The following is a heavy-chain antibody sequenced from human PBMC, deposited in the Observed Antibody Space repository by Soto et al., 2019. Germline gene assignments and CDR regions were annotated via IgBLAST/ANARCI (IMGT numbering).Heavy chain of an antibody. CDR3: ARTTVTTNYYYYYMDV. CDR2: IYHSGST. Sequence: SETLSLTCAVSSDSISSSKWWSWVRQPPGKGLEWIGEIYHSGSTNYNPSLKSRVTISVDKSKNQFSLNLSSVTAADTAVYYCARTTVTTNYYYYYMDVWGKGTTVTVSS. D-gene: IGHD4-17*01. J-gene: IGHJ6*03. V-gene: IGHV4-4*02. CDR1: SDSISSSKW.